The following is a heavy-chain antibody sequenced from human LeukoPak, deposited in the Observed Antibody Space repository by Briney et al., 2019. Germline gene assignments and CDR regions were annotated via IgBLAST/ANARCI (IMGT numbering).Heavy chain of an antibody. Sequence: SETLSLTCAVSGYSISSGYYWGWIRQPPGKGLEWIGSIYHSGSVYFNPSLKSRVTISVDTSNNQFSLKLSSVTAADTAVYYCASTITVTTDYWGQGTLVTVSS. CDR1: GYSISSGYY. CDR3: ASTITVTTDY. J-gene: IGHJ4*02. CDR2: IYHSGSV. V-gene: IGHV4-38-2*01. D-gene: IGHD4-17*01.